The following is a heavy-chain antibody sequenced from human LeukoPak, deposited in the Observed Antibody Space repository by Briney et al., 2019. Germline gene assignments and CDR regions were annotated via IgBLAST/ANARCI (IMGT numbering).Heavy chain of an antibody. D-gene: IGHD3-10*01. CDR2: INHSGST. CDR3: ARGLVFYGSGSYYNCLDY. CDR1: GGSISSHY. Sequence: SETLSLTCTVSGGSISSHYWSWIRQPPGKGLEWIGEINHSGSTNYNPSLKSRVTISVDTSKNQFSLKLSSVTAADTAVYYCARGLVFYGSGSYYNCLDYWGQGTLVTVSS. J-gene: IGHJ4*02. V-gene: IGHV4-34*01.